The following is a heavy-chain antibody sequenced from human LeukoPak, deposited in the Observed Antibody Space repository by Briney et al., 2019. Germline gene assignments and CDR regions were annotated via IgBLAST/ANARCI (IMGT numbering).Heavy chain of an antibody. CDR3: ARGLHANDY. D-gene: IGHD3-16*01. J-gene: IGHJ4*02. CDR2: ISYTGST. V-gene: IGHV4-59*01. Sequence: KPSETLSLTCTVSGGSISSYYWTWIRLPPGKGLEWIGYISYTGSTNYNPSLKSRVTISVDTSKNQFSLKLSSVTAADTAVYYCARGLHANDYWGQGTLVTVSS. CDR1: GGSISSYY.